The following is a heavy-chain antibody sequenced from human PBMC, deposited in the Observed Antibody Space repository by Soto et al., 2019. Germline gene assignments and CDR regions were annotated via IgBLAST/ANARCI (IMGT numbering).Heavy chain of an antibody. CDR2: IIPIFGTA. CDR1: GGTFSSYA. V-gene: IGHV1-69*13. D-gene: IGHD3-22*01. CDR3: ARPYYYDSSGYLTDDI. Sequence: ASVKVSCKASGGTFSSYAISWVRQAPGQGLEWMGGIIPIFGTANYAQKFQGRVTITADESTSTAYMELSSLRSGDTAVYYCARPYYYDSSGYLTDDIWGQGTMVTVSS. J-gene: IGHJ3*02.